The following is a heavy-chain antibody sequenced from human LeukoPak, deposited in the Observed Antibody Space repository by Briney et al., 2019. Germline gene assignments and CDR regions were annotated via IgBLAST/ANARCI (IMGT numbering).Heavy chain of an antibody. V-gene: IGHV3-23*01. Sequence: GGSLRLSCAASGFTFSSYAMSWVRQAPGKGLEWVSAISGSGGSTYYADSVKGRFTISRDNSKNTLYLQMNSLRAEDTAVYYCARDYPRRDYYGMDVWGQGTTVTVSS. CDR2: ISGSGGST. CDR1: GFTFSSYA. J-gene: IGHJ6*02. CDR3: ARDYPRRDYYGMDV.